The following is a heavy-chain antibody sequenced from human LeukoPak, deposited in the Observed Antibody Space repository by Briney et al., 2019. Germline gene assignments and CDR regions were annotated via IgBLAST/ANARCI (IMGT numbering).Heavy chain of an antibody. CDR1: GFTFSNYA. V-gene: IGHV3-23*01. J-gene: IGHJ4*02. D-gene: IGHD2-15*01. Sequence: GGSLRLSCAASGFTFSNYAMSWVRQAPGKGLEWVSGISGSGGSTYYADSVKGRFTISRDNSKNTLYLQMTSLRAEDTALYYCARRTCSGGTCYPLDSWGQGALVTVSS. CDR3: ARRTCSGGTCYPLDS. CDR2: ISGSGGST.